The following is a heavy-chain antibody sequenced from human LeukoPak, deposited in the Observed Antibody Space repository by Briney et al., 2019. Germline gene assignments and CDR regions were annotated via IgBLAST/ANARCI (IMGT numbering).Heavy chain of an antibody. V-gene: IGHV3-48*04. CDR2: ISSSGSTI. J-gene: IGHJ4*02. CDR1: GFTLSSYW. CDR3: ARDSPYYYDSSGYYSAHFDY. D-gene: IGHD3-22*01. Sequence: GGSLRLSCAASGFTLSSYWMSWVRQAPGKGLEWVSYISSSGSTIYYADSVKGRFTISRDNAKNSLYLQMNSLRAEDTAVYYCARDSPYYYDSSGYYSAHFDYWGQGTLVTVSS.